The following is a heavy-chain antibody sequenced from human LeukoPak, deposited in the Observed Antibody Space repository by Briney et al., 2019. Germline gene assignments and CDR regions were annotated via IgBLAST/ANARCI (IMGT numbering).Heavy chain of an antibody. J-gene: IGHJ3*02. D-gene: IGHD4-17*01. V-gene: IGHV4-31*03. CDR2: IYYSGST. CDR3: ARGIDYGDPNDAFDI. CDR1: GGSISSGGYY. Sequence: PSETLFLTCTVSGGSISSGGYYWSWIRQRPGKGLEWIGYIYYSGSTYYNPSLKSRVTISVDTSKNQFSLKLSSVTAADTAVYYCARGIDYGDPNDAFDIWGQGTMVTVSS.